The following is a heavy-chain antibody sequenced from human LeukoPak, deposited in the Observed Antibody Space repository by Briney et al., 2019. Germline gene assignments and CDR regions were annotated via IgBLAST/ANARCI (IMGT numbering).Heavy chain of an antibody. CDR2: IHPTVGSR. Sequence: ASLKVSCKASGYTFTTYFMPSVRQTPGQGLEWMGKIHPTVGSRTYAQQFQGRLTMTRDTSTSTVDMELSSLRSEDTAVYFCARAPSSRNNFHYWGQGTLVTVSS. CDR1: GYTFTTYF. V-gene: IGHV1-46*01. CDR3: ARAPSSRNNFHY. J-gene: IGHJ4*02. D-gene: IGHD6-13*01.